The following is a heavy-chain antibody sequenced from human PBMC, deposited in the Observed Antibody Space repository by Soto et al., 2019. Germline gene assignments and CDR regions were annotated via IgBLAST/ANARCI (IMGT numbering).Heavy chain of an antibody. CDR2: IKQDGSEK. Sequence: GRSLRLSCAASGFTFSSYWMHWVRQAQGKGLVWVSRIKQDGSEKYYADSVKGRFTISRDNAKNSLYLQMNSLRAEDTAVYYCARDRYSYYDFWSGSLPYYYFGMDVWGQGTTVTVSS. V-gene: IGHV3-7*01. CDR1: GFTFSSYW. CDR3: ARDRYSYYDFWSGSLPYYYFGMDV. J-gene: IGHJ6*02. D-gene: IGHD3-3*01.